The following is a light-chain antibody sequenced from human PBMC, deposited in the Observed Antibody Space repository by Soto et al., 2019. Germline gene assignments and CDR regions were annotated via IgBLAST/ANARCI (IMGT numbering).Light chain of an antibody. Sequence: DIQMTQSPSTLSASVGDRVTITCRASQSISSWLAWYQQKPGKAPKLLIYKASSLQSGVPSRFSGSGSGTEFTLTISSLQPDDFASYYCQQYNSYPYTFGQGTKLEIK. CDR3: QQYNSYPYT. V-gene: IGKV1-5*03. CDR2: KAS. CDR1: QSISSW. J-gene: IGKJ2*01.